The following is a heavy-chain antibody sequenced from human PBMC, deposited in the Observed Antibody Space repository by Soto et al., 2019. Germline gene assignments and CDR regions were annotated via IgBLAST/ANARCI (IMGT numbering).Heavy chain of an antibody. V-gene: IGHV1-24*01. Sequence: ASVKVSCKVSGYTLTELSMHWVRQAPGKGLEWMGGFDPEDGETIYAQKFQGRVTMTEDTSTDTAYMELRSLRSEDTAGYYCATVGSGSYYNPNPPWVYWFDPWGQGTLVTVSS. D-gene: IGHD3-10*01. CDR2: FDPEDGET. CDR3: ATVGSGSYYNPNPPWVYWFDP. CDR1: GYTLTELS. J-gene: IGHJ5*02.